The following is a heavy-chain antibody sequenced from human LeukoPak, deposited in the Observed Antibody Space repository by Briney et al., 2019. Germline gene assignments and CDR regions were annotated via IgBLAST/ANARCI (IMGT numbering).Heavy chain of an antibody. V-gene: IGHV3-7*04. J-gene: IGHJ4*02. Sequence: GGSLRLSCAASGFTFKKYWMNWVRQVPGKGLECLANIKEDGSETYYADSVKGRFTISRDNPKNLLFLQINSLRAEDTAVYYCARGGGMRSWYDFDYWGQGTLVTVSS. CDR2: IKEDGSET. CDR1: GFTFKKYW. CDR3: ARGGGMRSWYDFDY. D-gene: IGHD6-13*01.